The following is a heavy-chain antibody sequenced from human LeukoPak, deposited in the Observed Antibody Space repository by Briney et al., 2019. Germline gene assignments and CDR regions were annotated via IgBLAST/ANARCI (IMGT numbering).Heavy chain of an antibody. J-gene: IGHJ5*02. D-gene: IGHD3-9*01. V-gene: IGHV3-13*01. CDR2: IGTADDT. CDR3: ARGHMLTGYYNFAWLDP. Sequence: PPGGSLRLSCAASGFTFSTSDMHWVRQLSGKGLEWVSAIGTADDTFYSDSVKGRFTISRDNAKNSSYLQMNSLRAGDTAVYFCARGHMLTGYYNFAWLDPWGQGTLVTVSS. CDR1: GFTFSTSD.